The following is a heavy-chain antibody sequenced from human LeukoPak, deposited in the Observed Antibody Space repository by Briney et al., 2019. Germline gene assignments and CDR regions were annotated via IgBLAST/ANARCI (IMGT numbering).Heavy chain of an antibody. Sequence: ASVKVSCKTSGYTFTSYGITWVRQAPGQGLEWMGWISPYNGNTDYAQRLQGRVTMTTDTSTSTDFMELRSLRSDDTAVYYCARDLGRSLLFRLPGYWGQGTLVTVSS. J-gene: IGHJ4*02. V-gene: IGHV1-18*01. CDR3: ARDLGRSLLFRLPGY. D-gene: IGHD2/OR15-2a*01. CDR2: ISPYNGNT. CDR1: GYTFTSYG.